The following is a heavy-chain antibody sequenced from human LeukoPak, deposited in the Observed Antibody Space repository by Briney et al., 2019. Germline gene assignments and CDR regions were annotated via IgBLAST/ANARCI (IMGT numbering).Heavy chain of an antibody. CDR3: AKDLLRYFDWQPVHDY. J-gene: IGHJ4*02. V-gene: IGHV3-30*02. D-gene: IGHD3-9*01. CDR1: GYTFNSFG. Sequence: LSGGSLRLSCATSGYTFNSFGMHWVRQAPGKGLEWLSFIQSDGKQEHYADSVKGRFTISRDNSKNTLYLQMNSLRAEDTAVYYCAKDLLRYFDWQPVHDYWGQGTLVTVSS. CDR2: IQSDGKQE.